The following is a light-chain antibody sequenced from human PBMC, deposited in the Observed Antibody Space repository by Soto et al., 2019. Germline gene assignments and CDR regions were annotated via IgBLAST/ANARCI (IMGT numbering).Light chain of an antibody. Sequence: IVMTQSPATLSVSPGERATLSCRASQSVSSYLAWYQQKPGRPPRLLIYDASTRATGIPDRFSGSGSGTDFTLTISSLQSADFAVYYCQEYSNWPPLYTFGRGTKLEIK. CDR2: DAS. CDR1: QSVSSY. J-gene: IGKJ2*01. CDR3: QEYSNWPPLYT. V-gene: IGKV3-15*01.